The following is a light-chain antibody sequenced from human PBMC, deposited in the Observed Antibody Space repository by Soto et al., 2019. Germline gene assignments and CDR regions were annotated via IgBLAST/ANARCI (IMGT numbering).Light chain of an antibody. CDR1: TGAVTSGHY. Sequence: QAVVTQEPSVTVSPGGTVTLTCGSSTGAVTSGHYPYWFQQKPGQAPRTLIYDTSNKHSWTPARFSGSLLGGEAALTLSGAQPEDESEYYCLLSYGGVQRVFGGGTQLTVL. V-gene: IGLV7-46*01. CDR3: LLSYGGVQRV. CDR2: DTS. J-gene: IGLJ3*02.